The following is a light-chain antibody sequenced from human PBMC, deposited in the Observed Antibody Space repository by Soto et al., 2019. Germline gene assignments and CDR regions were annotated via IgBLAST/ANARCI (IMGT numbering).Light chain of an antibody. CDR1: QGVSTW. V-gene: IGKV1-12*01. CDR3: QQAASFPIT. Sequence: DIKMTQSPSSASASVRDIVTITCRASQGVSTWLAWSQQKPGKAPNLLIYTASILQSGVPSRFSGSGSGTDFTLTINGLQPEDFATYYCQQAASFPITFGQGERLEIK. CDR2: TAS. J-gene: IGKJ5*01.